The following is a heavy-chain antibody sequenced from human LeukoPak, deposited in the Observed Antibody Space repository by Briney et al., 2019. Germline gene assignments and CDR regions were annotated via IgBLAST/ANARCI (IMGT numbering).Heavy chain of an antibody. CDR3: ARDYYYGSGSDFFDY. D-gene: IGHD3-10*01. CDR1: GGSISSSSYY. CDR2: IYYSGTT. J-gene: IGHJ4*02. Sequence: SETLSLTCTVSGGSISSSSYYWGWIRQPPGKGLEWIGSIYYSGTTYYNPSLKSRVTISVDTSKNQFSLKLSSVTAADTAVYYCARDYYYGSGSDFFDYWGQGTLVTVSS. V-gene: IGHV4-39*07.